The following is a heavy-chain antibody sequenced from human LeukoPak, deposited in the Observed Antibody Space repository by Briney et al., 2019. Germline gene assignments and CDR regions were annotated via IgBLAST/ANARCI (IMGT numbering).Heavy chain of an antibody. CDR3: ARWASRQKDY. V-gene: IGHV1-46*01. CDR1: GYTFPSYF. CDR2: INPTGGST. Sequence: GASVKVSCKASGYTFPSYFMHWVRQAPGQGLEWMGIINPTGGSTTYAQKFQGRVTMTRDTSTSTVYMELSSLRSEDTAVYYCARWASRQKDYWGQGTLVTVSS. J-gene: IGHJ4*02.